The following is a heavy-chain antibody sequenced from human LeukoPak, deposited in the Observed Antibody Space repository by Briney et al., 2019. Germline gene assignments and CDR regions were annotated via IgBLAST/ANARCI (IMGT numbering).Heavy chain of an antibody. J-gene: IGHJ3*02. CDR1: GYTFSSYG. D-gene: IGHD5-12*01. V-gene: IGHV1-18*01. Sequence: ASVKVSCKTSGYTFSSYGYSWVRQAPGQGLEWMGWVSPYNGNTRYQEKFQGRVTMTTDTSASTVYMELRSLRSDDTVVYYCARETRYIVTSKYNASDIWGQGTMVTVSS. CDR2: VSPYNGNT. CDR3: ARETRYIVTSKYNASDI.